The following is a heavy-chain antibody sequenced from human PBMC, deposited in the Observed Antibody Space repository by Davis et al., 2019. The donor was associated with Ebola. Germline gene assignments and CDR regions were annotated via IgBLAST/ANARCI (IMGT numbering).Heavy chain of an antibody. D-gene: IGHD3-22*01. CDR1: GFTFSTYS. Sequence: GESLKISCAASGFTFSTYSMSWVRQAPGKGLEWVSSISSDSDYIYYADSVKGRFTISRDNAKNSLYLQMNSLRAEDTAVYYCARIAIEYYYDSSGSAFDYWGQGTLVTVSS. CDR3: ARIAIEYYYDSSGSAFDY. CDR2: ISSDSDYI. J-gene: IGHJ4*02. V-gene: IGHV3-21*01.